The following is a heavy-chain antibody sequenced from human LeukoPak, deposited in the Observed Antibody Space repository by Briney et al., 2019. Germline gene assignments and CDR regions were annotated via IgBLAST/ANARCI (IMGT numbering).Heavy chain of an antibody. CDR1: GGSISSYY. J-gene: IGHJ4*02. CDR3: ARDFWSGYYGYFDY. V-gene: IGHV4-59*01. D-gene: IGHD3-3*01. CDR2: IYYSGST. Sequence: PSETLSLTCTVSGGSISSYYWSWIRQPPGKGLEWVGYIYYSGSTNYNPSLKSRLTISVDPSKNQFSLKLSSVTAADTAVYYCARDFWSGYYGYFDYWGQGTLVTVSS.